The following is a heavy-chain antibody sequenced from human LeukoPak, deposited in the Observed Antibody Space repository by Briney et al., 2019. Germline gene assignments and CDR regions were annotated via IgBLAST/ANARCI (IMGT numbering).Heavy chain of an antibody. J-gene: IGHJ4*02. CDR3: ARGNPTYFDY. D-gene: IGHD1-14*01. CDR2: IYSGGST. CDR1: GFTVSSNY. Sequence: GGSLRLSCAASGFTVSSNYMSWIRQAPGQGLEWVSVIYSGGSTYYADSVKGRFTISRDNSKNTLYLQMNSLRAEDTAVYYCARGNPTYFDYWGQGTLVTVSS. V-gene: IGHV3-66*01.